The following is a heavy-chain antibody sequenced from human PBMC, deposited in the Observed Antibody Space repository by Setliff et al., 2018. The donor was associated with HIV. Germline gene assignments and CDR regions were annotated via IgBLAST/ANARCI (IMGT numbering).Heavy chain of an antibody. CDR1: GGSFSGYY. CDR2: INHSGST. V-gene: IGHV4-34*01. D-gene: IGHD2-2*01. J-gene: IGHJ6*03. CDR3: ARGLVVPASTSYYMDV. Sequence: SETLSLTCAVYGGSFSGYYWSWIRQPPGKGLEWIGEINHSGSTNYNPSLKSRVTISVDRSKNQFSLKLSSVTAADTAVYYCARGLVVPASTSYYMDVWGKGTTVTVSS.